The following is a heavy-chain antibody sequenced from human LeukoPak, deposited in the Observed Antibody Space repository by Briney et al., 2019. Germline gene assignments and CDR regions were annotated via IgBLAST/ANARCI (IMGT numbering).Heavy chain of an antibody. Sequence: GGSLRLSCAASGFSFSDYWMSWVRQAPGRGLEWVGNINQDGSQNSSVDSVKGRFTISRDNAKNSLYLQMNSLRAEDTAVYYCARDRGYYCDSSGYLLEANFDYWGQGTLVTVSS. V-gene: IGHV3-7*03. D-gene: IGHD3-22*01. CDR3: ARDRGYYCDSSGYLLEANFDY. CDR2: INQDGSQN. J-gene: IGHJ4*02. CDR1: GFSFSDYW.